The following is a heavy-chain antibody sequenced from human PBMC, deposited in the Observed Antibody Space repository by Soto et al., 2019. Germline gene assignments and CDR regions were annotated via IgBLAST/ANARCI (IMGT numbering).Heavy chain of an antibody. CDR1: GYTFTTYG. D-gene: IGHD2-21*01. CDR3: ARVYCGGDCSSGGDFDY. J-gene: IGHJ4*02. Sequence: QVQLVQSGTEVKKAGSAVKVSCKTSGYTFTTYGISWIRQAPGPGLEWIAWISVYNGDTKYAQNVQGRVTRTTDTLTTAAYGELRSMRSDDTAVYYCARVYCGGDCSSGGDFDYGGQGTLVTVS. CDR2: ISVYNGDT. V-gene: IGHV1-18*01.